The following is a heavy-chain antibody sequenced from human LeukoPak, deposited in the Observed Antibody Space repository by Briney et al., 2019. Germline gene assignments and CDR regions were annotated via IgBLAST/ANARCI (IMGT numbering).Heavy chain of an antibody. D-gene: IGHD4-17*01. CDR3: AQGGYGDYVTGDY. CDR1: GFTFSSYA. J-gene: IGHJ4*02. Sequence: GGSLRLSCAASGFTFSSYAMSWVRQAPGKGLEWVSTFSGGGGSTYYADSVKGRFTISRDNTKNTLYLQMNSLRADDTAVYYCAQGGYGDYVTGDYWGQGTLVTVSS. CDR2: FSGGGGST. V-gene: IGHV3-23*01.